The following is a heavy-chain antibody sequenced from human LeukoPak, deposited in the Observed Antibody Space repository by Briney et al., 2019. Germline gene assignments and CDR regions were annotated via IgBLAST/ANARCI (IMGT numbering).Heavy chain of an antibody. V-gene: IGHV3-33*08. D-gene: IGHD5-24*01. CDR1: GSTVSGTY. CDR3: ARIKGAGYNPEF. CDR2: IWYDGSNK. Sequence: PGGSLRLSCAASGSTVSGTYMSWVRQAPGKGLEWLAVIWYDGSNKYYADSVKGRFTISRDNSKNTLYLQMSSLRVEDTAVYYCARIKGAGYNPEFWGQGTLVTVSS. J-gene: IGHJ4*02.